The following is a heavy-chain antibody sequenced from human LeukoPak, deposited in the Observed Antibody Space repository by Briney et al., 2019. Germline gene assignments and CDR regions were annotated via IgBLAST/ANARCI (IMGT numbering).Heavy chain of an antibody. Sequence: GASVKVSCKASGYTFTSYGISWVRQAPGQGLEWMGWISAYNGNTNYAQKFQGRVTMTEDTSTDTAYMELSSLRSEDTAVYYCATLDPRIVGATKFSYFDYWGQGTLVTVSS. D-gene: IGHD1-26*01. CDR3: ATLDPRIVGATKFSYFDY. CDR1: GYTFTSYG. CDR2: ISAYNGNT. J-gene: IGHJ4*02. V-gene: IGHV1-18*01.